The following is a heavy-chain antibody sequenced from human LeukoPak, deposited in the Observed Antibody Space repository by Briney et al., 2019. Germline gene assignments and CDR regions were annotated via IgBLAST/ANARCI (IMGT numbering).Heavy chain of an antibody. V-gene: IGHV4-4*09. CDR2: IYTSGST. CDR3: ARQGHDTWFDP. Sequence: SETLSLTCTVSGGSISSYYWSWIRQPPGKGLEWIGYIYTSGSTNYNPSLKSRVTISVDTSKNQFSLMLSSVTAADTAVYYCARQGHDTWFDPWGQGTLVTVSS. D-gene: IGHD3-9*01. J-gene: IGHJ5*02. CDR1: GGSISSYY.